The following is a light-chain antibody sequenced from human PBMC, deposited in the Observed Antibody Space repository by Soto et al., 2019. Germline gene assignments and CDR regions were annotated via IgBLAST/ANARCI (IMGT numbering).Light chain of an antibody. CDR1: QSVSSY. CDR2: EAS. V-gene: IGKV3-11*01. Sequence: EIVLTQSPATLSLSPGERATLSCRASQSVSSYLAWYQQKPGQAPRLLMYEASTRATGIPARFSGGGSGTDFTLTISDVQPEDFAVYYCHQRQSWPRTFGQGTKVDIK. J-gene: IGKJ1*01. CDR3: HQRQSWPRT.